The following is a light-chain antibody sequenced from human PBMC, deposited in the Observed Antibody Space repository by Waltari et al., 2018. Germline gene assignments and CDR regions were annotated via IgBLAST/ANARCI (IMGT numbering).Light chain of an antibody. Sequence: EIVLTQSPATLSLSPGDTATLPCRASQSVSTYLAWYQQKPGQAPRLLIYDASNRATGIPTRFSGSGSGTDFTLTISSLEPEDFAVYFCQQRSNWPPNFGQGTRLEIK. CDR1: QSVSTY. J-gene: IGKJ5*01. V-gene: IGKV3-11*01. CDR3: QQRSNWPPN. CDR2: DAS.